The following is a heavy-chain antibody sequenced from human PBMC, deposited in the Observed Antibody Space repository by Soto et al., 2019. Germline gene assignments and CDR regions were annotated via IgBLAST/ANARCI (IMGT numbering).Heavy chain of an antibody. CDR3: ASSVGLGWNGVANWFDP. CDR2: ISAYNGNT. V-gene: IGHV1-18*01. Sequence: ASVKVSCKASGYTFTSYGISWVRQAPGQGLEWMGWISAYNGNTNYAQKLQGRVTMTTDTSTSTAYMELRSLRSDDTAVYYCASSVGLGWNGVANWFDPWGQGTLVTVSS. J-gene: IGHJ5*02. D-gene: IGHD1-1*01. CDR1: GYTFTSYG.